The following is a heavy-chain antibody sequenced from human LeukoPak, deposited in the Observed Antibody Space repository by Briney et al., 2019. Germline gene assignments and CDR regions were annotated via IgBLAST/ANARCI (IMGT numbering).Heavy chain of an antibody. V-gene: IGHV3-53*01. D-gene: IGHD3-9*01. J-gene: IGHJ5*02. Sequence: GGSQRLSCAASGFTVSSNYMSWVRQAPGKGLEWVSVIYSGGSTYYADSVKGRFTISRDNSKNTLYLQMNSLRAEDTAVYYCARGWDDILTGYFSPWFDPWGQGTLVTVSS. CDR2: IYSGGST. CDR1: GFTVSSNY. CDR3: ARGWDDILTGYFSPWFDP.